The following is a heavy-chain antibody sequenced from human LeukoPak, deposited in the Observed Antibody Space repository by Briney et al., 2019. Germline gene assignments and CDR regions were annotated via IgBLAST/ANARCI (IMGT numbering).Heavy chain of an antibody. CDR2: IYYSGST. CDR3: ARDWAHPKRQYYYGMDV. J-gene: IGHJ6*02. D-gene: IGHD3-16*01. Sequence: SETLSLTCTVSGGSISSGGYYWSWIRQHPGKGLEWIGYIYYSGSTYYNPSLKSRVTISVDTSKNQFSLKLSSVTAADTAVYYCARDWAHPKRQYYYGMDVWGQGTTVTVSS. V-gene: IGHV4-31*03. CDR1: GGSISSGGYY.